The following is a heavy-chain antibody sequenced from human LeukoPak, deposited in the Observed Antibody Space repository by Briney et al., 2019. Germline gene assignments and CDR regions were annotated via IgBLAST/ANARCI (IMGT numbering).Heavy chain of an antibody. CDR1: GGTFSHYA. D-gene: IGHD5-12*01. Sequence: SVKVSCKASGGTFSHYAISWVRQAPGHGLEWMGGIVPIFGTSNYAQKFQGRVTITGDESMNTAYMELSSLRSEDTAVYYCARLSGSLEPHFDYWGQGTLVTVSS. V-gene: IGHV1-69*01. CDR3: ARLSGSLEPHFDY. J-gene: IGHJ4*02. CDR2: IVPIFGTS.